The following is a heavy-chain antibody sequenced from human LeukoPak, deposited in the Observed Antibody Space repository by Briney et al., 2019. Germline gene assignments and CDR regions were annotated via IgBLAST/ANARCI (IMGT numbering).Heavy chain of an antibody. J-gene: IGHJ4*02. Sequence: KTSETLSLTCTVSGGSISSYNWSWIWQPPGKGLEWIGYIYYSGSTNYNPSLKSRVTISVDTSKNQFSLKLSSVTAAYTAVYYCAREQASSSWYAKWGQGTMVNVSS. D-gene: IGHD6-13*01. CDR1: GGSISSYN. CDR2: IYYSGST. V-gene: IGHV4-59*01. CDR3: AREQASSSWYAK.